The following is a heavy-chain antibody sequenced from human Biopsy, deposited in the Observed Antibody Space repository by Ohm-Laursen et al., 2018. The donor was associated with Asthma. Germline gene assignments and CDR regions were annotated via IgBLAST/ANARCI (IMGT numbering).Heavy chain of an antibody. Sequence: SDTLSLTCSLSSGSGGYMRSGNYYWGWIRQPPGKGLEWMGSISYTGSAYHDPSLKSRVTKSVDTSKNHFSLKLSSVTAADTAVYYCARHWDWGSFFDYWGQGTPVTVSS. CDR3: ARHWDWGSFFDY. D-gene: IGHD7-27*01. V-gene: IGHV4-39*01. J-gene: IGHJ4*02. CDR1: SGSGGYMRSGNYY. CDR2: ISYTGSA.